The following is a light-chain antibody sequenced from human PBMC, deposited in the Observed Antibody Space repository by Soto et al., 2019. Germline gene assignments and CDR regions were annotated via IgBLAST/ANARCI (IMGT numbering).Light chain of an antibody. V-gene: IGLV1-40*01. CDR2: GNS. CDR1: SSNIGAGYD. Sequence: QSMLTQPPSVSGSPGQRVTISCTGSSSNIGAGYDVHWYQQLPGTAPKLLIYGNSNRPSGVPDRFSGSKSGTSASLAITGLQAEDEADYYCQSYDSSLSAVVFGGGTKLTVV. J-gene: IGLJ2*01. CDR3: QSYDSSLSAVV.